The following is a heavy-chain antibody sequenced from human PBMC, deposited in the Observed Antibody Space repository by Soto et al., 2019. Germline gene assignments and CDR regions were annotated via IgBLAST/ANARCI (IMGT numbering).Heavy chain of an antibody. CDR3: STRDSSGYYSPFGF. CDR1: GYTLTELS. Sequence: ASVKVSCKVSGYTLTELSMHWVRQAPGKGLEWMGGFDPEDGETIYAQKFQGRVTMTEDTSTDTAYMELSSLRSEDTAVYYCSTRDSSGYYSPFGFWAQGNLVTVSS. CDR2: FDPEDGET. D-gene: IGHD3-22*01. V-gene: IGHV1-24*01. J-gene: IGHJ4*02.